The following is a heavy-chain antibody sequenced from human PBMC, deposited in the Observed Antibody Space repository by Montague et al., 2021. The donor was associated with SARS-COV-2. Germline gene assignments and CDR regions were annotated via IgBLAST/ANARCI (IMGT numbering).Heavy chain of an antibody. V-gene: IGHV3-53*01. J-gene: IGHJ4*02. CDR1: GFTVSSNY. CDR3: ARDRRYCDILTGYYSAFDI. D-gene: IGHD3-9*01. Sequence: PLRLSCAASGFTVSSNYMSWVRQAPGKGLEWVSVIYSGGSTYYADSVKGRFTISRDNSKNTLYLQMNSLRAEDTAVYYCARDRRYCDILTGYYSAFDIWGQGTLVTVSS. CDR2: IYSGGST.